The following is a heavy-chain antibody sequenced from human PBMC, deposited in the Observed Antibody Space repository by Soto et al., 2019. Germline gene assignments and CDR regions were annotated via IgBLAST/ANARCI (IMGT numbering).Heavy chain of an antibody. CDR1: GYTFTRYG. V-gene: IGHV1-18*01. J-gene: IGHJ6*02. D-gene: IGHD2-8*01. Sequence: QGQLVQSEAEVKKPGASVKVSCKASGYTFTRYGISWVRQAPGQGLEWMGWISGYNGDTTYAQKFQGRVPMTIGTSTSTAYMELRSLTSDDTAVYYCAKNGQPPYYYYGLDVWGQGTKVTVSS. CDR2: ISGYNGDT. CDR3: AKNGQPPYYYYGLDV.